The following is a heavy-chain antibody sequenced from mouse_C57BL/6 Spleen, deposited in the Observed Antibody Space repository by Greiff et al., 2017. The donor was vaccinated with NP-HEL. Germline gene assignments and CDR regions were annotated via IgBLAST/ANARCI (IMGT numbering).Heavy chain of an antibody. CDR2: IDPSDSYT. V-gene: IGHV1-69*01. CDR1: GYTFTSYW. Sequence: QVQLQQPGAELVMPGASVKLSCKASGYTFTSYWMHWVKQRPGQGLEWIGEIDPSDSYTNYNQKFKGKSTLTVDKSSSTAYMQLSSLTSEDSAVYYCGYDFAYWGQGTLVTVSA. CDR3: GYDFAY. J-gene: IGHJ3*01. D-gene: IGHD1-1*01.